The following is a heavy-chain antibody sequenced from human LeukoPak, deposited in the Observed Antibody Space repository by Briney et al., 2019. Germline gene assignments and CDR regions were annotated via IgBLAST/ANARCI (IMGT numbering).Heavy chain of an antibody. D-gene: IGHD3-22*01. J-gene: IGHJ4*02. V-gene: IGHV3-23*01. Sequence: PGGSLRLSCAASGFTFSSYAMSWVRQAPGKGLGWVSAISGSGGSTYYADSVKGRFTISRDNSKNTLYLQMNSLRAEDTAVYYCAKGDDSSGYYGHYDYWGQGTLVTVSS. CDR3: AKGDDSSGYYGHYDY. CDR1: GFTFSSYA. CDR2: ISGSGGST.